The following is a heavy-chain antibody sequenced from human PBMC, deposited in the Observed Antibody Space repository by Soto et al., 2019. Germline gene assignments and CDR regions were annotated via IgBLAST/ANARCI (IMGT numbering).Heavy chain of an antibody. D-gene: IGHD3-16*01. J-gene: IGHJ6*02. CDR2: IYSGGST. CDR3: AAHNGDDYVWGSLYYYYGMDV. Sequence: PGGSLRLSCAASGFTVSSNYMSWVRQAPGKGLEWVSVIYSGGSTYYADSVKGRFTISRDNSKNTLYLQMNSLRAEDTAVYYCAAHNGDDYVWGSLYYYYGMDVWGQGTTVTGSS. CDR1: GFTVSSNY. V-gene: IGHV3-53*01.